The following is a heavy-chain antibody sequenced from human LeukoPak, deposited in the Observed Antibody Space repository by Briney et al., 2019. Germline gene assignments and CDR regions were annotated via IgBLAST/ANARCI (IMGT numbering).Heavy chain of an antibody. V-gene: IGHV3-48*03. CDR1: GFTFSSYE. Sequence: PGGSLRLSCAASGFTFSSYEMNWVRQAPGKGLEWVSYISSSGSTIYYTDSVKGRFTISRDNAKNSLYLQMNSLRAEDTAVYYCLGGCSGGSCAYFDSWGQGTLVTVSS. CDR2: ISSSGSTI. J-gene: IGHJ4*02. CDR3: LGGCSGGSCAYFDS. D-gene: IGHD2-15*01.